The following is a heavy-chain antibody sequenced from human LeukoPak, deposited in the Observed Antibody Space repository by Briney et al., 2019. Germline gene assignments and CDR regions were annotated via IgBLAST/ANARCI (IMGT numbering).Heavy chain of an antibody. J-gene: IGHJ6*02. CDR2: ISISSSYM. CDR1: GFTVSSYN. Sequence: GGSLRLSCVVSGFTVSSYNMNWVRQAPGKGLEWVSCISISSSYMHYADSVKGRFTISRDNAKNSLYLQMTSLRAEDTAVYYCAREGFRSHSGYYYYHMDVWGQGTTVTVSS. CDR3: AREGFRSHSGYYYYHMDV. D-gene: IGHD6-25*01. V-gene: IGHV3-21*01.